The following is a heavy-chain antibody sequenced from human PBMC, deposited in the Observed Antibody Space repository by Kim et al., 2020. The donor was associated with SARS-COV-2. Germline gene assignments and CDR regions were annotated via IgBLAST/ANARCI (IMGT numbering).Heavy chain of an antibody. V-gene: IGHV3-74*01. Sequence: VKGRFTTSRDNAKNTLYLQMNSLRAEDTAVYYCARGPIGYYDSSGYYFDYWGQGTLVTVSS. J-gene: IGHJ4*02. CDR3: ARGPIGYYDSSGYYFDY. D-gene: IGHD3-22*01.